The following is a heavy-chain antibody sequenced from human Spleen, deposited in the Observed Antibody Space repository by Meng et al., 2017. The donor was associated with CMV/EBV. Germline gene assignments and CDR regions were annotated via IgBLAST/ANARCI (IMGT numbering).Heavy chain of an antibody. Sequence: SGFTFNDYTMHWVRQAPGEGLEWVSLISWDGDRTYYADSVKGRFTISRDNSKNSLYLQMNNLRTEDTAFYYCAKDISSSSWYSYYFDSWGQGTLVTVSS. V-gene: IGHV3-43*01. CDR3: AKDISSSSWYSYYFDS. J-gene: IGHJ4*02. CDR1: GFTFNDYT. CDR2: ISWDGDRT. D-gene: IGHD6-13*01.